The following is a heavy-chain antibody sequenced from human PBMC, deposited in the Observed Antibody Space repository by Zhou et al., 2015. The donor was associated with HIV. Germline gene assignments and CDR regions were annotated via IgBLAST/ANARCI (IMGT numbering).Heavy chain of an antibody. CDR2: IIPIFGTA. D-gene: IGHD2-15*01. V-gene: IGHV1-69*06. Sequence: QVQLVQSGAEVKKPGSSVKVSCKASGGTFSSYAISWVRQAPGQGLEWMGGIIPIFGTANYAQKFQGRVTITADKSTSTAYMELSSLRSEDTAVYYCALGYCSGGSCYSDGYYYYYYGMDVWGQGTTVTVSS. CDR1: GGTFSSYA. J-gene: IGHJ6*02. CDR3: ALGYCSGGSCYSDGYYYYYYGMDV.